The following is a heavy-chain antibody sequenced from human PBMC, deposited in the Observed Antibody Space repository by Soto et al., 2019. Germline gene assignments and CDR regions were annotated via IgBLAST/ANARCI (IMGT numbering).Heavy chain of an antibody. CDR3: AKGVATAVPALDY. CDR2: VSWNSGAK. Sequence: GGSLRLSCVASGFSFDDVGMNWVRQRPGTGLEWVSSVSWNSGAKLYADSVKGRFAISRDSAKKSVYLQMNSLRPDDTAFYYCAKGVATAVPALDYWGQGIMVTVYS. V-gene: IGHV3-9*01. J-gene: IGHJ4*02. D-gene: IGHD2-21*02. CDR1: GFSFDDVG.